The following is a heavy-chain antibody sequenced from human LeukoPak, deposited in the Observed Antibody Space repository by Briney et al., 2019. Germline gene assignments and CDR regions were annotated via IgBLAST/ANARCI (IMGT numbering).Heavy chain of an antibody. CDR1: GGTFSSYA. Sequence: VALVKVSCKASGGTFSSYAIRWVRQAPGQGLEWMGRIIPILGIANYAQKFQGRVTITADKSTSTAYMELSSLRSEDTAVYYCARPNYYDSSGYYDPDAFDIWGQGTMVTVSS. CDR2: IIPILGIA. J-gene: IGHJ3*02. V-gene: IGHV1-69*04. D-gene: IGHD3-22*01. CDR3: ARPNYYDSSGYYDPDAFDI.